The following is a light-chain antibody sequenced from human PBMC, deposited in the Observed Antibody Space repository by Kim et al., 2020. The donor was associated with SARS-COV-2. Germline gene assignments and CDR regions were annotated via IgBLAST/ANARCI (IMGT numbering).Light chain of an antibody. V-gene: IGKV3-20*01. J-gene: IGKJ1*01. Sequence: EVVLTQSPGTLSLSPGERATLSCRASQSVSSSHLAWYQQKPGQAPSLLIYAASTRATGIPDRFRGSGSGTDFTLTISRLEPEDVAVYYCQQYGESPKTFGQGTKVEIK. CDR3: QQYGESPKT. CDR1: QSVSSSH. CDR2: AAS.